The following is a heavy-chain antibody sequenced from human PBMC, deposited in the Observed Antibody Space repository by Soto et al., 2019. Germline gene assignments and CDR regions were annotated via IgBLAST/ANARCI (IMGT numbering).Heavy chain of an antibody. V-gene: IGHV4-39*01. D-gene: IGHD5-18*01. CDR2: IYYSGST. CDR3: ARQWIQLWFFDY. Sequence: LSLTCTVSGGSISSSSYYWGWIRQPPGKGLEWIGSIYYSGSTYYNPSLKSRVTISVDTSKNQFSLKLSSVTAADTAVYYCARQWIQLWFFDYWGQGTLVTVSS. J-gene: IGHJ4*02. CDR1: GGSISSSSYY.